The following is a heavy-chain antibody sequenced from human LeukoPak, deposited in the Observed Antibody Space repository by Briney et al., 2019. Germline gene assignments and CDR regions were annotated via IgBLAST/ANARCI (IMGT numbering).Heavy chain of an antibody. V-gene: IGHV1-18*01. CDR1: GYTFSNYG. CDR2: ITAYNGNR. CDR3: ARDNDKVVDH. Sequence: ASVKVSCKTSGYTFSNYGISWVRQAPGQGLEWMGWITAYNGNRLCAQRFQGRITLTTDTSTSTSYMELRSLEYDDTAIYYCARDNDKVVDHWGQGTLVTVSS. D-gene: IGHD1-1*01. J-gene: IGHJ4*01.